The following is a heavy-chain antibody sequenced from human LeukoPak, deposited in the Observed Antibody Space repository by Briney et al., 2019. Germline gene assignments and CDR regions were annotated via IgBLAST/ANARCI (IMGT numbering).Heavy chain of an antibody. Sequence: SETLSLTCTVSGDSISSYYWSWIRQPPGKGLEWIGYISYSGSTDYNPSLKSRVTISADTSKNQFFLRLSSVTAADTAVYYCATSGRYGGALWYFDYWGQGTLVTVSS. CDR1: GDSISSYY. D-gene: IGHD1-26*01. CDR2: ISYSGST. V-gene: IGHV4-59*08. CDR3: ATSGRYGGALWYFDY. J-gene: IGHJ4*02.